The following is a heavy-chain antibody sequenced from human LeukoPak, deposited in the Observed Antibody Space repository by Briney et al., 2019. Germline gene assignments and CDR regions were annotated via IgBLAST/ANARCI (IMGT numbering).Heavy chain of an antibody. D-gene: IGHD1-26*01. V-gene: IGHV4-59*01. J-gene: IGHJ6*02. CDR3: ARDRSGMNYYYYGMDV. CDR2: IYYSGST. CDR1: GGPISSYY. Sequence: SETLSLTCTVSGGPISSYYWSWIRQPPGKGLEWIGYIYYSGSTNYNPSLKSRVTISVDTSKNQFSLKLSSVTAADTAVYYCARDRSGMNYYYYGMDVWGQGTTVTVSS.